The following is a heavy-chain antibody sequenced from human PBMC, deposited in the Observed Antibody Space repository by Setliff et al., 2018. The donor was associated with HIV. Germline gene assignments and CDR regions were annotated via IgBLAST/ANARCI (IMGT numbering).Heavy chain of an antibody. CDR3: AAQDLDLVKYYYMDY. CDR2: LSSKGQA. V-gene: IGHV4-39*07. J-gene: IGHJ4*02. CDR1: GGSISRSTHH. Sequence: PSETLSLTRTVSGGSISRSTHHWAWIRQPPGKGLEWIGALSSKGQAYYNPSLKSRVAISIDSSKNLFSLRLDSLTAADTAVYYCAAQDLDLVKYYYMDYWGPGALVTVSS. D-gene: IGHD2-21*01.